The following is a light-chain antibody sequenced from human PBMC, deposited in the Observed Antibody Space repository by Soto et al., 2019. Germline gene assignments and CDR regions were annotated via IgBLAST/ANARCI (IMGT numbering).Light chain of an antibody. CDR2: EAS. Sequence: EIVFTQSPGTLSLSPGERATLSCRASQSVSSSYLAWYQQKPGQAPRLLIYEASNRATGIPARFSGSGSGTDFTLTISRLEPEDFDVYYCQQRSDWPITFGQGTRLEIK. V-gene: IGKV3D-20*02. CDR3: QQRSDWPIT. CDR1: QSVSSSY. J-gene: IGKJ5*01.